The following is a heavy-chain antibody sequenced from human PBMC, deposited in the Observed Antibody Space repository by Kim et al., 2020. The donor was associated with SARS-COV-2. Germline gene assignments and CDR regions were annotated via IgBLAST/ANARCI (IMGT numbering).Heavy chain of an antibody. D-gene: IGHD2-2*01. CDR2: IYYSGST. Sequence: SETLSLTCTVSGGSISSGGYYWSWIRQHPGKGLEWIGYIYYSGSTYYNPSLKSRVTISVDTSKNQFSLKLSSVTAADTAVYYCARGQYQLLVYYYYYGMDVWGQGTTVTVSS. CDR3: ARGQYQLLVYYYYYGMDV. J-gene: IGHJ6*02. CDR1: GGSISSGGYY. V-gene: IGHV4-31*03.